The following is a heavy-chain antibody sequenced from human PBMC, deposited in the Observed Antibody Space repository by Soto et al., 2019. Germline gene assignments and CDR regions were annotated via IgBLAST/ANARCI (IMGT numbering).Heavy chain of an antibody. CDR1: GYTFTGYY. CDR2: INPNSGGT. CDR3: ARVSTSASGSYYTLDY. Sequence: GASVKVSCKASGYTFTGYYMHWVRQAPGQGLEWMGWINPNSGGTNYAQKFQCRVTMTRDTSISTAYMELSRLRSDDTAVYYCARVSTSASGSYYTLDYWGQGTLVTVSS. J-gene: IGHJ4*02. V-gene: IGHV1-2*02. D-gene: IGHD3-10*01.